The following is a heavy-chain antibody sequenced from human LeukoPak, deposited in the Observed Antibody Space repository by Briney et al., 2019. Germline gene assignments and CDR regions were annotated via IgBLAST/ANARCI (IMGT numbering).Heavy chain of an antibody. J-gene: IGHJ4*02. CDR2: IKQDGGEK. D-gene: IGHD1-14*01. CDR1: GFTFSNYW. V-gene: IGHV3-7*01. Sequence: GGSLRLSCAASGFTFSNYWMSWVRQAPGKGLEWVANIKQDGGEKYHVDSVKGRFTISRDNAKNSLYLQMNSLRAEDTAVYYCARRYFDYWGQGILVTVSS. CDR3: ARRYFDY.